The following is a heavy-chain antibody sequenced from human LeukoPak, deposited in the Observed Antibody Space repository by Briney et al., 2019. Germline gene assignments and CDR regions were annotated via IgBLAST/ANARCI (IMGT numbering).Heavy chain of an antibody. Sequence: PGGSLRLSCAASGFTFSSHWMHWVRQAPGRGLVWVSRINTDGSSTSYADSVKGRFNISGDNAKNTLYLQMNSLRAEDMAVYYCARAASCGGDCSSSYLQHWGQGTLVTVSS. J-gene: IGHJ1*01. V-gene: IGHV3-74*01. CDR1: GFTFSSHW. CDR3: ARAASCGGDCSSSYLQH. D-gene: IGHD2-21*02. CDR2: INTDGSST.